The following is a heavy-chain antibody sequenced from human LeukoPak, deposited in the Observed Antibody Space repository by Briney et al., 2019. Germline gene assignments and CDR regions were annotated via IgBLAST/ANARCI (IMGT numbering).Heavy chain of an antibody. D-gene: IGHD3-10*01. CDR2: ISAYNGNT. CDR1: GYTFTSYG. Sequence: ASVKVSCKASGYTFTSYGISWVRQAPGQGLEWMGWISAYNGNTNYAQKLQGRVTMTTDTSTSTAYMELRSLRSDDTAVYYCARARDYYGSGSYYNPSDYWGQGTLVTVSS. V-gene: IGHV1-18*01. J-gene: IGHJ4*02. CDR3: ARARDYYGSGSYYNPSDY.